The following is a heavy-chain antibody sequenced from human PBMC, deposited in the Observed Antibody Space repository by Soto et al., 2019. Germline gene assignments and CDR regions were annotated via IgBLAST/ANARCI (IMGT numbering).Heavy chain of an antibody. CDR2: ISSTTNYI. CDR1: GFTFTRYS. J-gene: IGHJ4*02. CDR3: ARESEDLTSNFDY. V-gene: IGHV3-21*01. Sequence: GGSLRLSCAASGFTFTRYSMNWVRQAPGKGLEWVSSISSTTNYIYYADSMKGRFTVSRDNARNSVYLEMNSLSAEDTAVYYCARESEDLTSNFDYWGQGTLVTVSS.